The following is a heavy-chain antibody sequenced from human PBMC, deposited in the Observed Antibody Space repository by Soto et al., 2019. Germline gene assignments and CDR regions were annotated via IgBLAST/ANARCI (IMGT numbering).Heavy chain of an antibody. CDR3: ARMVVGATTAGGPGFDP. J-gene: IGHJ5*02. V-gene: IGHV2-70*01. CDR2: IDWDDDK. D-gene: IGHD1-26*01. CDR1: GFSLSTSGMC. Sequence: SGPTLVNPTQTLALTCTFSGFSLSTSGMCVSWIRQPPGKALEWLALIDWDDDKYYSTSLKTRLTISKDTSKNQVVLTMTNMDPVDTATYYCARMVVGATTAGGPGFDPWGQGTLVTVSS.